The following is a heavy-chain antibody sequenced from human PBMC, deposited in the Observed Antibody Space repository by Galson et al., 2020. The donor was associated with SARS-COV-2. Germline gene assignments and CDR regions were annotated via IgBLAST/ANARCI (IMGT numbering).Heavy chain of an antibody. CDR3: AGSIVLMVYGINY. CDR1: GFTFSSYA. CDR2: ISYDGSNK. V-gene: IGHV3-30*01. J-gene: IGHJ4*02. D-gene: IGHD2-8*01. Sequence: GESLKISCAASGFTFSSYAMHWVRQAPGKGLEWVAVISYDGSNKYYADSVKGRFTISRDNSKNTLYLQMNSLRAEDTAVYYCAGSIVLMVYGINYWGQGTLVTVSS.